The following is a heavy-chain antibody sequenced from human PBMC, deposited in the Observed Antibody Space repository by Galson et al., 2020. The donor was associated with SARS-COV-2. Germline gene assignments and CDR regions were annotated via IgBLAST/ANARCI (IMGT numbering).Heavy chain of an antibody. CDR3: AMERLLSASFDY. V-gene: IGHV3-30*01. CDR2: ISYDGNNK. J-gene: IGHJ4*02. Sequence: GGSLRLSCAASGFTFSSYAMHWVRQAPGKGLEWVAVISYDGNNKYYADSVKGRFTISRDNSKNTLYLQMNSLRAEDTAVYYCAMERLLSASFDYWGQGTLVTVSS. CDR1: GFTFSSYA. D-gene: IGHD3-3*01.